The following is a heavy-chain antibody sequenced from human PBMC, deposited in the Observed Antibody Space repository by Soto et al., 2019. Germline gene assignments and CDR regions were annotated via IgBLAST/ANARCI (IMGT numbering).Heavy chain of an antibody. J-gene: IGHJ4*02. CDR1: GFTFDSCG. Sequence: GGSLRLSCVASGFTFDSCGMNWVRQAPGKGLEWVAGVSPHAANTYYADSVRGRFIISRDNTKNTLFLQMNSLRAEDTAVYYCAKERATTTAFDYWGQGALVTVSS. D-gene: IGHD4-17*01. V-gene: IGHV3-23*01. CDR2: VSPHAANT. CDR3: AKERATTTAFDY.